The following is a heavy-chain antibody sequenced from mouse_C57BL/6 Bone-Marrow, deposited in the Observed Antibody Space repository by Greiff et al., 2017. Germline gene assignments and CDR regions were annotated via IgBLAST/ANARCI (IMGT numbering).Heavy chain of an antibody. J-gene: IGHJ2*01. CDR1: GYTFTDYY. Sequence: VQLQQSGPVLVKPGASVKMSCKASGYTFTDYYMNWVKQSHGKSLEWIGVINPYNGGTSYNQKFKGKATLTVDKSSSTAYMGLNSLTSEDSAVYYCARGITTVVPFDYWGQGTTLTVSS. V-gene: IGHV1-19*01. D-gene: IGHD1-1*01. CDR3: ARGITTVVPFDY. CDR2: INPYNGGT.